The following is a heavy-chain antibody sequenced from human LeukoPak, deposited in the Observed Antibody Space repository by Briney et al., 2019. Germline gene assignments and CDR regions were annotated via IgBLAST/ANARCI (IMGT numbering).Heavy chain of an antibody. Sequence: GRSLRLSCAASRFTFSIYGMHWVRQAPGKGLEWVAFISYDGSNEYYADSVKGRFTISRDNSKNTLYLQMNSLRAEDTAVYYCARVRISSWQYYFDYWGQGTLVTVSS. CDR2: ISYDGSNE. CDR1: RFTFSIYG. CDR3: ARVRISSWQYYFDY. D-gene: IGHD6-13*01. V-gene: IGHV3-30*03. J-gene: IGHJ4*02.